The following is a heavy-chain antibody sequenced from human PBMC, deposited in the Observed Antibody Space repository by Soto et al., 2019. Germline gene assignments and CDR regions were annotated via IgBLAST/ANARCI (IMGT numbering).Heavy chain of an antibody. CDR3: ASYDSSGYYLSYAFDI. CDR1: GGTFSCYA. Sequence: SVKVSCKASGGTFSCYAISWVRQASGQGIEWMGGIIPIFGTANYAQKFQGRVTITADESTSTAYMELSSLRSEDTAVYYCASYDSSGYYLSYAFDIWGQGTMVTITS. J-gene: IGHJ3*02. V-gene: IGHV1-69*13. D-gene: IGHD3-22*01. CDR2: IIPIFGTA.